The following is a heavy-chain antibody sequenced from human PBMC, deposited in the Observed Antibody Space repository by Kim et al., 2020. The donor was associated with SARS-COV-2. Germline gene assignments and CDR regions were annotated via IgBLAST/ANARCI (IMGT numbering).Heavy chain of an antibody. J-gene: IGHJ5*02. Sequence: GASINYATYVNGRFTISRDNARKSLSLQMNSLTPEDTAVYYCVREPASWGQGTLVTVSS. V-gene: IGHV3-11*01. CDR2: GASI. CDR3: VREPAS.